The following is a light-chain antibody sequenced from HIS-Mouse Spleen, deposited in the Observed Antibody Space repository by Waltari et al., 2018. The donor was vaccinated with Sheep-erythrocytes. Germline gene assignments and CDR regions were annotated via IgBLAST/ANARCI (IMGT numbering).Light chain of an antibody. V-gene: IGLV3-19*01. CDR1: SLRSYY. CDR3: NSRDSSGNHRVV. J-gene: IGLJ2*01. CDR2: GKN. Sequence: SSELTQDPAVSVALGQTVRITCQGDSLRSYYASWYQQKPGQAPVLVIYGKNHRPTGTPDRFSGASSGNTASLTITGAQEEDEADYYCNSRDSSGNHRVVFGGGTKLTVL.